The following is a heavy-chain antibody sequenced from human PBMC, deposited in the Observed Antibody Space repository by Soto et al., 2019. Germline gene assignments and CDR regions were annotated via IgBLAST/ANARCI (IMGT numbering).Heavy chain of an antibody. J-gene: IGHJ4*02. CDR1: GFTFSSYA. CDR3: AKRSSSSTFDY. CDR2: ISGSDDST. D-gene: IGHD6-6*01. Sequence: GGSLRLSCSASGFTFSSYAMSWVRQAPGKGLEWVSVISGSDDSTYYADSVKGRFTISRDNSKNTLYLQMNSLRAEDTAVYYCAKRSSSSTFDYWGQGTLVTVSS. V-gene: IGHV3-23*01.